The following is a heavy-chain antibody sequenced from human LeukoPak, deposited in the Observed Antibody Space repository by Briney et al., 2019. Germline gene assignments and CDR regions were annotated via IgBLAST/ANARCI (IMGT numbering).Heavy chain of an antibody. D-gene: IGHD1-26*01. CDR1: GYTFSGYY. CDR2: INPNSGDT. V-gene: IGHV1-2*02. CDR3: ARGAMVGAFDC. J-gene: IGHJ4*02. Sequence: ASVKVSCKASGYTFSGYYIYWVRQAPGQGLEWMGWINPNSGDTHYVQKFQGRVTMTRDTSITTAYMEVSSLRSDDTAVYYCARGAMVGAFDCWGQGTLVTVSS.